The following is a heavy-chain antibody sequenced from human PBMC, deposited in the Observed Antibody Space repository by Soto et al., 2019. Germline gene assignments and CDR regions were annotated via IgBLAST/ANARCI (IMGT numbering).Heavy chain of an antibody. J-gene: IGHJ6*02. CDR2: INANSGGT. V-gene: IGHV1-2*04. D-gene: IGHD6-19*01. CDR1: GYTFTGYY. Sequence: QEKLVQSGAEVKKPGASVKDSCKASGYTFTGYYRHWVRQASGQGLEWMGWINANSGGTNYAQKFQGWVTMTRDTSISNAYMELSRLRSDDTAVYYCARDSGYSSRYGMDVWGQGTTVTVSS. CDR3: ARDSGYSSRYGMDV.